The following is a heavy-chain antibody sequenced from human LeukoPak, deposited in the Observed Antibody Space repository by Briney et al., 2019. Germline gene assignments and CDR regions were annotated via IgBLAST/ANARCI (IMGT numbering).Heavy chain of an antibody. J-gene: IGHJ4*02. V-gene: IGHV4-61*02. Sequence: TLSLTCTVSGGSISSGSYYWSWIRQPAGKELTWIGRIYTNGRTNYNQSLKKRLIISVDTSKNQYSPMMSSVTAADTAVYYCAREAVAGSPRRGNHYNYFDYWGQGTLVTVSS. CDR3: AREAVAGSPRRGNHYNYFDY. CDR1: GGSISSGSYY. D-gene: IGHD6-19*01. CDR2: IYTNGRT.